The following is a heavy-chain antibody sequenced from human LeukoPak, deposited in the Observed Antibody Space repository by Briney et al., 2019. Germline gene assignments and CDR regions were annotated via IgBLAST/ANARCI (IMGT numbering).Heavy chain of an antibody. V-gene: IGHV1-69*04. D-gene: IGHD5-12*01. CDR1: GGTFSSYA. J-gene: IGHJ4*02. CDR2: IIPILGIA. Sequence: SVKVSCKASGGTFSSYAISWVRQSPGQGLEWKGRIIPILGIANYAQKFQGRVTITADKSTSTAYMELSSLRSEDTAVYYCARGVNSGYDLDYWGQGTLVTVSS. CDR3: ARGVNSGYDLDY.